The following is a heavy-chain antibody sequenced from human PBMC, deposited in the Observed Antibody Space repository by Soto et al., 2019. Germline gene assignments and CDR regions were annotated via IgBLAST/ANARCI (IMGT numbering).Heavy chain of an antibody. J-gene: IGHJ6*02. Sequence: ESGGGVVQPGRSLRLSCAASGFTFSSYGMHWVRQAPGKGLEWVAVIWYDGSNKYYADSVKGRFTISRDNSKNTLYLQMNSLRAEDTAVYYCARDTLMVRGVIYYYSGMDVWGQGTTVTVSS. V-gene: IGHV3-33*01. CDR1: GFTFSSYG. D-gene: IGHD3-10*01. CDR3: ARDTLMVRGVIYYYSGMDV. CDR2: IWYDGSNK.